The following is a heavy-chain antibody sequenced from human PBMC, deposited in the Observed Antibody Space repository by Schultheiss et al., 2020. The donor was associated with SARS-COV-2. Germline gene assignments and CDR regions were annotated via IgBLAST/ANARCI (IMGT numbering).Heavy chain of an antibody. CDR2: IRSKANSYAT. Sequence: GESLKISCAASGFTFSSYEMNWVRQASGKGLEWVGRIRSKANSYATAYAASVKGRFTISRDDSKNTAYLQMNSLRAEDTAVYYCARGQTTVTRKHHDYWGQGTLVTVSS. CDR3: ARGQTTVTRKHHDY. D-gene: IGHD4-17*01. J-gene: IGHJ4*02. V-gene: IGHV3-73*01. CDR1: GFTFSSYE.